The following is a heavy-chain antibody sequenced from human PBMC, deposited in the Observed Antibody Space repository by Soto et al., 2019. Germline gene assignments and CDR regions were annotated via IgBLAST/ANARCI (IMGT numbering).Heavy chain of an antibody. D-gene: IGHD7-27*01. Sequence: GGSVRLSCTASGFTFNSYFMSWVRQAPGEGLEWISAISGGGGAKYYSDSVKGRFTISRDNSNNTLYLQMNSLRADDTAVYYCAKSLTASNFRLDVWGHGTRVTVSS. V-gene: IGHV3-23*01. CDR1: GFTFNSYF. CDR3: AKSLTASNFRLDV. J-gene: IGHJ6*02. CDR2: ISGGGGAK.